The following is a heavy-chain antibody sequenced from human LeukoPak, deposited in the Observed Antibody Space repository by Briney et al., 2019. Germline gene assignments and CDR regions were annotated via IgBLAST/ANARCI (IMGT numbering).Heavy chain of an antibody. CDR2: ISYDGSNK. J-gene: IGHJ6*02. CDR3: AREDCSSTSCQHYYGMDV. Sequence: GRSLRLSCAASGFTFSSYAMHWVRQAPGKGLEWVAVISYDGSNKYYADSVKGRFTISRDNSKNTLYLQMNSLRAEDTAVYYCAREDCSSTSCQHYYGMDVWGQGTTVTVSS. CDR1: GFTFSSYA. V-gene: IGHV3-30*14. D-gene: IGHD2-2*01.